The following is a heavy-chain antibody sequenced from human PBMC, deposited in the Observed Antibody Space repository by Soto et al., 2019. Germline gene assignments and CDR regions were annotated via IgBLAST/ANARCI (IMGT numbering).Heavy chain of an antibody. Sequence: PGGSLRLSCAVSAFTFSACAMSRVRQAPGKGLEWVSTISGSGDRTFYEDSVKGRFTISSDKSKNTLYLQMSSLRAGDTAVYYCAKSNGHWAYYLEYWGQGTLVPVSS. J-gene: IGHJ4*02. CDR1: AFTFSACA. CDR2: ISGSGDRT. CDR3: AKSNGHWAYYLEY. V-gene: IGHV3-23*01. D-gene: IGHD4-17*01.